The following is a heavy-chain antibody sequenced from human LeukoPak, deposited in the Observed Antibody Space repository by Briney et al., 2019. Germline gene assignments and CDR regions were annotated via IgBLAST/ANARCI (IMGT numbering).Heavy chain of an antibody. Sequence: SETLSLTCTVSGGSISSYYWSWIRQPPGKGLEWIGYIYYSGSTNYNPSLKSRVTISVDTSKNQFSLKLSSVTAADTAVYYCARSERQRYCSSTSCNPFFDYWGQGTLVTVSS. CDR1: GGSISSYY. J-gene: IGHJ4*02. D-gene: IGHD2-2*01. CDR3: ARSERQRYCSSTSCNPFFDY. V-gene: IGHV4-59*08. CDR2: IYYSGST.